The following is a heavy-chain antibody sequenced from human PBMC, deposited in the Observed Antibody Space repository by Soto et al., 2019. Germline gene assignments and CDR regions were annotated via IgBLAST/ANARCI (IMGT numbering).Heavy chain of an antibody. J-gene: IGHJ4*02. V-gene: IGHV3-21*01. CDR1: GFTFSSYS. CDR2: ISSSSSYI. CDR3: ARDQCSSTSCHSF. D-gene: IGHD2-2*01. Sequence: EVQLVESGGGLVKPGGSLRLSCAASGFTFSSYSMNWVRQAPGKGLEWVSSISSSSSYIYYADSVKGRFTISRDNAKNSLYLQMNSLRAEDTAVYYCARDQCSSTSCHSFWGQGTLVTVSS.